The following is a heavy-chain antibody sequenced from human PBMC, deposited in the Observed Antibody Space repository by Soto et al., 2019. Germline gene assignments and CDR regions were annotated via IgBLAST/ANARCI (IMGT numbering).Heavy chain of an antibody. V-gene: IGHV2-5*01. D-gene: IGHD6-19*01. J-gene: IGHJ4*02. CDR1: GFSLSTSGVG. CDR2: IYWNDDK. CDR3: AHRRGIAVAGTFDY. Sequence: SGPTLVNPTQTLTLTCTFSGFSLSTSGVGVGWIRQPPGKALEWLALIYWNDDKRYSPSLKSRLTITKDTSKNQVVLTMTNMDPVDTATYYCAHRRGIAVAGTFDYWGQGTLVTVSS.